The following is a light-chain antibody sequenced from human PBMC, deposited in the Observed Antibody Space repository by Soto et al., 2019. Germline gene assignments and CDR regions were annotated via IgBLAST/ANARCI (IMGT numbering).Light chain of an antibody. V-gene: IGKV3-15*01. CDR2: GAS. Sequence: EIVLTHSPGTLSLSPCERATLSSSASQSVSSSYLAWYQQKPGQAPRLLIYGASIRATGIPARFSASGSGTEFTLTISSLQSEDSAVYFCQQYYYWPPYTFGQGTKVDIK. CDR3: QQYYYWPPYT. J-gene: IGKJ2*01. CDR1: QSVSSSY.